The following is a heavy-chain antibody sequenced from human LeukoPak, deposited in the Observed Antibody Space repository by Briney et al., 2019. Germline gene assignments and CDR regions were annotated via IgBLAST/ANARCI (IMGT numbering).Heavy chain of an antibody. CDR2: ISGSGGDT. J-gene: IGHJ6*03. Sequence: GGSLRLSCAASGFTFSNYGMSWVRQAPGKGLEWISTISGSGGDTYYADSVKGRFTISRDNSKNTLYLQMNSLRTEDTAVYYCAKGRAGARQYMDVWGKGTTVTISS. V-gene: IGHV3-23*01. CDR3: AKGRAGARQYMDV. CDR1: GFTFSNYG.